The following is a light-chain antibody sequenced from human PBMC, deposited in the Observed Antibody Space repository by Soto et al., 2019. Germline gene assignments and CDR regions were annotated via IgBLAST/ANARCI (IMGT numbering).Light chain of an antibody. CDR1: QTVSSS. V-gene: IGKV3-11*01. CDR2: EAS. CDR3: QQHVNWPLT. Sequence: EIVLTQSPATLSLSPGERATLSCRASQTVSSSLDWYQQKPGQAPRLLIYEASNRATGIPARFSGSGSGAKFTLTVSSLEPEDFALYYCQQHVNWPLTFGGGTKVEIK. J-gene: IGKJ4*01.